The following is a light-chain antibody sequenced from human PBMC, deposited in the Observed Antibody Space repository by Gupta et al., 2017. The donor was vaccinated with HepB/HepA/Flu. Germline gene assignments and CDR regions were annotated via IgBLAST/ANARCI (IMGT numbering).Light chain of an antibody. CDR2: AAS. CDR1: QAISSY. CDR3: KQSDSTPLT. J-gene: IGKJ4*01. V-gene: IGKV1-39*01. Sequence: DLQLTQSHSSLSASVGDRVTITCRASQAISSYLNWYQQKPGKAPQLLIFAASSLQSGVPSRFSGSGSGTDFTLNISRLQPEDFATYYCKQSDSTPLTFGGGTKVEIK.